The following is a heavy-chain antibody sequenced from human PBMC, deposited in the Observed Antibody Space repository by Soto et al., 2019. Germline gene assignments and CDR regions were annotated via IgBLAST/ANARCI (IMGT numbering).Heavy chain of an antibody. D-gene: IGHD2-15*01. Sequence: SETLSLTCTFSGGSISRYYWSLIRQPPGKGLEWIGYIYSSGSANYSPSLKSRATISVDTSKNQFSLNLSSVTAADTAVYYCARHENGFCSGGSCPYYFDYWGQGTLVTVSS. J-gene: IGHJ4*02. CDR2: IYSSGSA. CDR1: GGSISRYY. CDR3: ARHENGFCSGGSCPYYFDY. V-gene: IGHV4-59*08.